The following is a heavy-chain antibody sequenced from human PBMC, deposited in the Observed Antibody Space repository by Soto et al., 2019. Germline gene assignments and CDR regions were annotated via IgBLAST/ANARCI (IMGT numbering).Heavy chain of an antibody. D-gene: IGHD3-22*01. Sequence: GGPLRLSCAASGFAFSEQDMDWVRQAPGKGLEWVARSRNKANSYGTAYAASGPGRFTISRDASNNMVYLEMNSLKPEDTGVYYCTTASYITIITVRFDYWGHGPLVTVSS. CDR1: GFAFSEQD. CDR2: SRNKANSYGT. V-gene: IGHV3-72*01. J-gene: IGHJ4*01. CDR3: TTASYITIITVRFDY.